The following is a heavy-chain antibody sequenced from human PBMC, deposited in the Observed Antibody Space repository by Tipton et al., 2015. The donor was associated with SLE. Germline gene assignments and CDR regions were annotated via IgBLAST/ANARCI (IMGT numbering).Heavy chain of an antibody. V-gene: IGHV4-61*09. Sequence: TLSLTCTVSGGSISSGSYYWSWIRQPAGKGLEWIGYIYTSGSTNYNPSLKSRVTISVDTSKNQFSLKLSSVTAADTAVYYCARWDTAMVTYYYGMDVWCQGTTVTVSS. CDR1: GGSISSGSYY. CDR2: IYTSGST. D-gene: IGHD5-18*01. J-gene: IGHJ6*02. CDR3: ARWDTAMVTYYYGMDV.